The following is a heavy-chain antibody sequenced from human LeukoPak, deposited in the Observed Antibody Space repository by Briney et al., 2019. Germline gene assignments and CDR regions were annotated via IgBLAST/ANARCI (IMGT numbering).Heavy chain of an antibody. CDR3: ASGPRPFDY. CDR1: GGSISRSSYY. Sequence: SETLSLTCSVSGGSISRSSYYWGWIRQPPGKGLEWIGSIYYSGSTYYNPSLKSRVTISVDTSKNQFSLKLSSVTAADTAVYYCASGPRPFDYWGQETLVTVSS. J-gene: IGHJ4*02. V-gene: IGHV4-39*01. CDR2: IYYSGST.